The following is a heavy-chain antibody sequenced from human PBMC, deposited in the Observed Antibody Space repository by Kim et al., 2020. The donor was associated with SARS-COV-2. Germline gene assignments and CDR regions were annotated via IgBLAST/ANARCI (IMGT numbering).Heavy chain of an antibody. CDR1: GGTVRSDG. J-gene: IGHJ4*02. V-gene: IGHV3-23*01. CDR2: ISGSGGRT. CDR3: AKIGPLTWFGELTYFDY. D-gene: IGHD3-10*01. Sequence: GGSLRLSCAASGGTVRSDGRSWVRQAPGKGLEWVSDISGSGGRTYYEDSEKGRFTISRDNSKNTQYLQMNSLRAEDTAVYYCAKIGPLTWFGELTYFDYGGQGSLVTVSS.